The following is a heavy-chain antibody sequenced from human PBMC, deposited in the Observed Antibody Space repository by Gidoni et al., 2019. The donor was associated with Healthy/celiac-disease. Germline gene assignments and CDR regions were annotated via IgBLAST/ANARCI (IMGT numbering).Heavy chain of an antibody. CDR2: IYYSGST. J-gene: IGHJ5*02. D-gene: IGHD2-2*01. V-gene: IGHV4-59*01. Sequence: QVQLQESGPGLVKPSETLSLTCTVSGGSISSYYWSWIRQPPGKGLEWIGYIYYSGSTNYNPSLKSRVTISVDTSKNQFSLKLSSVTAADTAVYYCARAIVVPAAGWFDPWGQGTLVTVSS. CDR3: ARAIVVPAAGWFDP. CDR1: GGSISSYY.